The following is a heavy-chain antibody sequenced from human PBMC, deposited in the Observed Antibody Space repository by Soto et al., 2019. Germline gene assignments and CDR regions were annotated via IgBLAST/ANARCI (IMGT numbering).Heavy chain of an antibody. D-gene: IGHD2-15*01. V-gene: IGHV4-59*12. J-gene: IGHJ6*02. Sequence: SETLSLTCTVSGGSISSYYWSWIRQPPGKGLEWIGYIYLIGSTYYSPSLKSRVTISIDRSKNQSSLNLSSVTAADTAVYYCARAGRVRWYEITWGQGTTVTVSS. CDR3: ARAGRVRWYEIT. CDR1: GGSISSYY. CDR2: IYLIGST.